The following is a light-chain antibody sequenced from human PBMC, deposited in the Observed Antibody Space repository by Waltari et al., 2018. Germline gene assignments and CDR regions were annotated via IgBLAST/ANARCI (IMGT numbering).Light chain of an antibody. CDR3: CSYAGSVV. Sequence: QSALTQPASVSGSPGQSITISCTGTSSDVGSYNLVSWYQQHPGKAPKLMIYEVSKRPSGVSKRFSASKSGNTASRTISGRQAEDEADYYCCSYAGSVVFGGGTKLTVL. J-gene: IGLJ2*01. CDR1: SSDVGSYNL. V-gene: IGLV2-23*02. CDR2: EVS.